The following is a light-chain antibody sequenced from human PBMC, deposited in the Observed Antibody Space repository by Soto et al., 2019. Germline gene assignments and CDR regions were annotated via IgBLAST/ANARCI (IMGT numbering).Light chain of an antibody. J-gene: IGKJ1*01. CDR2: DAS. V-gene: IGKV3D-11*01. Sequence: DIVLTQSPATLSLSAGERATITCWASQGLSSSLAWYQQKPGKPPKLLIYDASNMATGVPARFSGSGSGTEFTLTISSLEPEDFAVYYCQQRSNCPRTFGQGTKVEIK. CDR3: QQRSNCPRT. CDR1: QGLSSS.